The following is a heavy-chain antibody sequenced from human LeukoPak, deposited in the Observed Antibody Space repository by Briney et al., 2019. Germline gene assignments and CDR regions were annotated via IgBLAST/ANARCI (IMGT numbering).Heavy chain of an antibody. CDR2: MNPNSGNT. J-gene: IGHJ6*03. D-gene: IGHD3-10*01. Sequence: ASVKVSCKASGYTFTGYYMHWVRQATGQGLEWMGWMNPNSGNTGYAQKFQGRVTITRNTSISTAYMELSSLRSEDTAVYYCARGSGNYYYYMDVWGKGTTVTVSS. V-gene: IGHV1-8*03. CDR1: GYTFTGYY. CDR3: ARGSGNYYYYMDV.